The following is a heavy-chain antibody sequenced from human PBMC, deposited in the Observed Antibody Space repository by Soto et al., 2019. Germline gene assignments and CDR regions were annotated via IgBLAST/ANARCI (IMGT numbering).Heavy chain of an antibody. CDR2: ISSSSSYI. V-gene: IGHV3-21*01. CDR3: AAGSSWYGRAFDY. CDR1: GFTFSSYS. J-gene: IGHJ4*02. Sequence: GGSLRLSCTASGFTFSSYSMNWVRQAPGKGLEWVSSISSSSSYIYYADSVKGRFTISRDNAKNSLYLQMNSLRAEDTAVYYCAAGSSWYGRAFDYWGQGNLVTVSS. D-gene: IGHD6-13*01.